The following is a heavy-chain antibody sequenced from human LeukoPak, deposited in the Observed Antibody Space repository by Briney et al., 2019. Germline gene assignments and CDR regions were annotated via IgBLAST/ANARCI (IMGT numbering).Heavy chain of an antibody. J-gene: IGHJ4*02. CDR2: INPSGGST. V-gene: IGHV1-46*01. D-gene: IGHD3-22*01. CDR1: GYTFTSYY. CDR3: ARGTYDSGVYLYYFDY. Sequence: ASVKVSCKASGYTFTSYYMHWVRQAPGQGLEWMGIINPSGGSTNYAQKFQGRVTMTRDTSTSTVYMELNSLRSEDTAVYYCARGTYDSGVYLYYFDYWGQGTLVTVSS.